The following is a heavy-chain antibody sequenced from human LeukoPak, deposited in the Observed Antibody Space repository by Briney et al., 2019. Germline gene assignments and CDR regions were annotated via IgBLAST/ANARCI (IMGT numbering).Heavy chain of an antibody. CDR1: GFTFRSHW. V-gene: IGHV3-74*01. CDR3: VRDGDVYNFDH. J-gene: IGHJ4*02. Sequence: GGSLRLSCAASGFTFRSHWMHWVRHAPGKGVVWVSRIKGDETYINYADPVKGRFTISRDNAKNKLYLQMTSLRAEDTAIYYCVRDGDVYNFDHWGQGTLVTVSS. D-gene: IGHD5-24*01. CDR2: IKGDETYI.